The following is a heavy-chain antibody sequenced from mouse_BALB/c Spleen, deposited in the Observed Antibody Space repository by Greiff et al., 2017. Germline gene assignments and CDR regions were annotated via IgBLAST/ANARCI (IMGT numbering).Heavy chain of an antibody. J-gene: IGHJ3*01. V-gene: IGHV5-17*02. CDR2: ISSGSSTI. D-gene: IGHD6-1*01. CDR3: ARGNFNPWFAY. Sequence: EVKLMESGGGLVQPGGSRKLSCAASGFTFSSFGMHWVRQAPEKGLEWVAYISSGSSTIYYADTVKGRFTISRDNPKNTLFLQMTSLRSEDTAMYYCARGNFNPWFAYWGQGTLVTVSA. CDR1: GFTFSSFG.